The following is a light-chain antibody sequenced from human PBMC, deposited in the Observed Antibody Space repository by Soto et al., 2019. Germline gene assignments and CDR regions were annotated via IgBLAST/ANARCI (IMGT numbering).Light chain of an antibody. V-gene: IGLV2-18*02. Sequence: QSALTQPPSVSGSPGQSVTISCTGASGHIGNYDRVSWYQQSPGTAPKPIIYEVTNRPSGVPGRFSGSKSGNTASLTISGLQAEDEAYYYCSSFTSNNTGVFGGGTKVTVL. CDR1: SGHIGNYDR. CDR2: EVT. CDR3: SSFTSNNTGV. J-gene: IGLJ3*02.